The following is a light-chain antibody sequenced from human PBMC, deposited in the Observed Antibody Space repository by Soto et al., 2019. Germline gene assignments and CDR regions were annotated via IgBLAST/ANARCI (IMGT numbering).Light chain of an antibody. J-gene: IGKJ1*01. CDR3: QQYNNWPRT. CDR2: DAS. V-gene: IGKV3-15*01. Sequence: EIVLTQSPGTLSLSPGERATLSCRASQSLSNNYLAWYQQKPGQAPRLLIYDASSRATGIPARFSGSGSGTEFTLTISSLQSEDFAVYYCQQYNNWPRTFGQGTKVDIK. CDR1: QSLSNN.